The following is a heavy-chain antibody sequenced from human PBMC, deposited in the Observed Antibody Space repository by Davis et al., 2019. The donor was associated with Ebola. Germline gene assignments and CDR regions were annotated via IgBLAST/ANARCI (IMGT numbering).Heavy chain of an antibody. V-gene: IGHV3-7*01. Sequence: PGGSLSLSCPASGFTFSNAWMSWVCQAPGKGPEWVANIKQDGSEKYSVDSVKGRFTIPRDNAKNSLYLQMNSLRAEDTDVYYCARGWKAFDYWGQGTLVTVSS. D-gene: IGHD1-1*01. CDR2: IKQDGSEK. CDR3: ARGWKAFDY. CDR1: GFTFSNAW. J-gene: IGHJ4*02.